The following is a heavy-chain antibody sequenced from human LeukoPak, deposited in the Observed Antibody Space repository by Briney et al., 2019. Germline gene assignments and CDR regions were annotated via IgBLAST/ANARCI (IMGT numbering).Heavy chain of an antibody. CDR1: GFTFSSYG. V-gene: IGHV3-30*18. CDR3: AKDRYSGLNTIDY. J-gene: IGHJ4*02. CDR2: ISYDGSYK. Sequence: GGSLRLSCAASGFTFSSYGMHWVRQAPGKGLEWVALISYDGSYKFYADSVKGRFTISRDNSKSTLYLQMNSLRAEDTAVYYCAKDRYSGLNTIDYWGQGTLVTVSS. D-gene: IGHD6-13*01.